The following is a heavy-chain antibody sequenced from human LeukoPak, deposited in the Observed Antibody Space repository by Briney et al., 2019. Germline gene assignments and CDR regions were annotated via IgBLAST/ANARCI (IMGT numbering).Heavy chain of an antibody. CDR2: IYGSGADT. V-gene: IGHV3-23*01. D-gene: IGHD1-26*01. CDR3: ARSGVWSGSWYYWDLAL. J-gene: IGHJ2*01. CDR1: GFTFDSFA. Sequence: GGSLRLSCAASGFTFDSFAMTWVRQAPGKGLEWVAAIYGSGADTFYADSVRARFTVSRDNSKNTHYLQLNSLRAEDTAVYYCARSGVWSGSWYYWDLALWGRGTRVTVSS.